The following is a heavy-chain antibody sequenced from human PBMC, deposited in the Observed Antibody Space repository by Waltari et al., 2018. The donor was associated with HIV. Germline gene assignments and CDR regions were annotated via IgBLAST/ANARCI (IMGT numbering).Heavy chain of an antibody. V-gene: IGHV1-18*01. CDR1: GKIFTIYL. CDR2: SSAYNRYT. Sequence: DQLVQSASAVKKPGTPLKVSCKASGKIFTIYLITSLPHATVHGLEWRGWSSAYNRYTSNEQKLQSRVTMTTDTSRSTAYMELTSLRSDVTAVYYCARVPLLYDRLTGDEWCDPWGQGTLVTVSS. J-gene: IGHJ5*02. D-gene: IGHD3-9*01. CDR3: ARVPLLYDRLTGDEWCDP.